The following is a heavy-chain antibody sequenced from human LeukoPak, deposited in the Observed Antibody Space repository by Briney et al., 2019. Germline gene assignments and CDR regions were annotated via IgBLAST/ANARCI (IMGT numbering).Heavy chain of an antibody. CDR2: IYYSGST. V-gene: IGHV4-59*01. J-gene: IGHJ4*02. CDR1: GGAISSYY. Sequence: SETLSLTCTVAGGAISSYYWSWIRQPPGKGLEWIGYIYYSGSTNDNPSLKSRVTISVDTSKNQFSLKLRSATAADTAVYYCARVSTDYGDYEPNFDYWGQGTLVTVSS. CDR3: ARVSTDYGDYEPNFDY. D-gene: IGHD4-17*01.